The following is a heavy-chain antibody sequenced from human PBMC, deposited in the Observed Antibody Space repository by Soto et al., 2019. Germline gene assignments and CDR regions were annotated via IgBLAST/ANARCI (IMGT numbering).Heavy chain of an antibody. CDR2: ISGSGGST. CDR1: GFTFGSHA. CDR3: AKDRTVTPNWFDP. D-gene: IGHD4-17*01. V-gene: IGHV3-23*01. J-gene: IGHJ5*02. Sequence: VGSLRLCYTASGFTFGSHAMSWVRKNPGKGLEWVSAISGSGGSTYYADSVKGRFTISRDNSKNTLYLQMNSLRAEDTAVYYCAKDRTVTPNWFDPWGQGTLVTVSS.